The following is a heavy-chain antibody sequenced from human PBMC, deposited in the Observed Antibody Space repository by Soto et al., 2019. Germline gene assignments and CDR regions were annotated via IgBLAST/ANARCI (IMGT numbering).Heavy chain of an antibody. CDR1: VFTFPGYS. CDR2: ISSTTNYI. V-gene: IGHV3-21*06. J-gene: IGHJ4*02. CDR3: ARESEDLTSNFDY. Sequence: LRXSCAASVFTFPGYSINWVRPAPGKGLEWVSSISSTTNYIYYGDSMKGRFTISRDNAKNSLYLEMNSLRAEDTAVYYCARESEDLTSNFDYWGQGTLVTVSS.